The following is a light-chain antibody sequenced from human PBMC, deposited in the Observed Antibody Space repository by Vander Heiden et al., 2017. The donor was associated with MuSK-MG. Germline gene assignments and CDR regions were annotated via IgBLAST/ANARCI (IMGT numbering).Light chain of an antibody. J-gene: IGKJ4*01. Sequence: EVVLTQSPRTLSSSPGETATLSCRASQHVGDCLAWYKQKPGQAPRLLMSGASKRAPDIPGRFSGSGSGTDFTLTIRNLDSEDFALYFCQQWDSRPLSFGGGTNV. V-gene: IGKV3-11*01. CDR1: QHVGDC. CDR3: QQWDSRPLS. CDR2: GAS.